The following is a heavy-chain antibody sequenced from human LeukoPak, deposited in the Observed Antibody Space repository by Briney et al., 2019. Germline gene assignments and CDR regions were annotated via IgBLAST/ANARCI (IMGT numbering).Heavy chain of an antibody. D-gene: IGHD4-11*01. Sequence: GGSLRLSCTASGFTFGDYAMSWVRQAPGKGLEWVGFIRSKAYGGTTEYAASVKGRFTISRDDSKSIAYLQMNSLKAEDTAVYYCTRVGLQYPWYYYYYMDVWGKGTTVTVSS. CDR3: TRVGLQYPWYYYYYMDV. V-gene: IGHV3-49*04. CDR1: GFTFGDYA. CDR2: IRSKAYGGTT. J-gene: IGHJ6*03.